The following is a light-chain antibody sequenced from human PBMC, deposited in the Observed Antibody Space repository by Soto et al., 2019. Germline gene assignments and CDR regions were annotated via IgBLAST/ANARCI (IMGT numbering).Light chain of an antibody. CDR3: QQYNSYQGT. CDR2: DAS. V-gene: IGKV1-5*01. J-gene: IGKJ2*01. Sequence: DIQMTQSPSTLSASVGDRVTITCLASQSISSWLAWYQQKPGKAPKLLIYDASSLESGVPSRFSGSGSGPEFTLTISSLQPDDFATYYCQQYNSYQGTFGQGTKLEIK. CDR1: QSISSW.